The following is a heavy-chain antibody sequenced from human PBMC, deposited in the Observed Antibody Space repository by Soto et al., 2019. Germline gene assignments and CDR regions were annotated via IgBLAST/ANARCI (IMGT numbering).Heavy chain of an antibody. CDR2: INPMFGTA. CDR1: GGTFSRHA. Sequence: QVQLVQSGAEVRKPGASVKVSCKASGGTFSRHAISWVRQAPGQGLEWMGRINPMFGTANHAQKFQGGVTISAHEATRTVYRELSSLISEEAAVYYFASLCVGYVSTRPFDYWGQGNLVTVFS. J-gene: IGHJ4*02. D-gene: IGHD3-22*01. CDR3: ASLCVGYVSTRPFDY. V-gene: IGHV1-69*01.